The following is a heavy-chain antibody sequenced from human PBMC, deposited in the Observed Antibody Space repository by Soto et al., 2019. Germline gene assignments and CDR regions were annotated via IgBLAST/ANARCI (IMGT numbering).Heavy chain of an antibody. CDR2: LYTEGTT. D-gene: IGHD3-16*01. J-gene: IGHJ6*02. CDR1: RLTVSHNY. Sequence: PGGSLRLSXVASRLTVSHNYMAWVRQAPEMGLEWVSILYTEGTTYYADSVKGRFTISRDSSKNTLFLQMDSLRAEDTAVYYCLRPRPSGENYGMDVWGQGTTVTVSS. V-gene: IGHV3-53*01. CDR3: LRPRPSGENYGMDV.